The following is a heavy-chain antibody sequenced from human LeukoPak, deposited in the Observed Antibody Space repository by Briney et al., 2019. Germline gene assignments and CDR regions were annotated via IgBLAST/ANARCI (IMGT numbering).Heavy chain of an antibody. J-gene: IGHJ4*02. Sequence: ASVKVSCEVSGYTLTELSMHWVRQAPGKGLEWMGGFDPEDGETIYAQKFQVRVTMTEDTSTDTAYMELSSLRSEDTAVYYCATGRYYYDSSGYQGFDYWGQGTLVTVSS. D-gene: IGHD3-22*01. CDR1: GYTLTELS. CDR3: ATGRYYYDSSGYQGFDY. V-gene: IGHV1-24*01. CDR2: FDPEDGET.